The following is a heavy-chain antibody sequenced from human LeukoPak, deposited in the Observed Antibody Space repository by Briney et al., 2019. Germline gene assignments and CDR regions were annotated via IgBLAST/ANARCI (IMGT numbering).Heavy chain of an antibody. CDR2: IKQDGSEK. CDR3: ARDSRLMAAAADY. D-gene: IGHD6-13*01. V-gene: IGHV3-7*01. J-gene: IGHJ4*02. Sequence: GGSLRLSCAASGFTFSSYWMSWVRQAPGKGLEWVANIKQDGSEKYYVDSVKGRFTISRDNAKNSLYLQMNSLRAEDTAVYYCARDSRLMAAAADYWGQGTLVTVSS. CDR1: GFTFSSYW.